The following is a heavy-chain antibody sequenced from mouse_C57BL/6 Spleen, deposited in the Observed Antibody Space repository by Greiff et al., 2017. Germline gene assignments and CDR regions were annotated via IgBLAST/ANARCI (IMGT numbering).Heavy chain of an antibody. CDR1: GYTFTSYW. D-gene: IGHD2-5*01. CDR2: IYPGSGST. Sequence: QVQPQQPGAELVKPGASVKMSCKASGYTFTSYWITWVKQRPGQGLEWIGDIYPGSGSTNYNEKFKSKATLTVDTASSTAYMQLSSLTSEDSAVYYCARTPGRDYSNYAWFAYWGQGTLVTVSA. V-gene: IGHV1-55*01. J-gene: IGHJ3*01. CDR3: ARTPGRDYSNYAWFAY.